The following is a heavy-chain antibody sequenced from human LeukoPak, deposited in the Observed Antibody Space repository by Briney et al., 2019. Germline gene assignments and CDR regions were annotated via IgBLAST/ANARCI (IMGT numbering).Heavy chain of an antibody. CDR3: AKDREGTTFDN. V-gene: IGHV3-30*18. CDR2: ISYDGSNK. J-gene: IGHJ4*02. D-gene: IGHD1-7*01. Sequence: GGSLRLSCAASGFTFSNYDMHWVRQAPGKGLEGVAVISYDGSNKYYADSVKCRFTISRDNSKNTVYLQMNSLRAEDTAVYYCAKDREGTTFDNWGQGNLVTVSS. CDR1: GFTFSNYD.